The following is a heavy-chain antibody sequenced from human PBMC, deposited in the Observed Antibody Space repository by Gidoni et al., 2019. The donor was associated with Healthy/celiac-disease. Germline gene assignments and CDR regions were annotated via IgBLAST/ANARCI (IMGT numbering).Heavy chain of an antibody. Sequence: QVQLQESGPGLVKPSATLYLTCTVSGSSVSSGSYYWSWIRQPPGKGLEWIGYIYYSGSTNYIPSLKSRVTISVDTSKNQFSLTLSSVTAADTAVYYCARETLGYCSGGSCYWFDPSGQGTLVTVSS. V-gene: IGHV4-61*01. D-gene: IGHD2-15*01. J-gene: IGHJ5*02. CDR3: ARETLGYCSGGSCYWFDP. CDR2: IYYSGST. CDR1: GSSVSSGSYY.